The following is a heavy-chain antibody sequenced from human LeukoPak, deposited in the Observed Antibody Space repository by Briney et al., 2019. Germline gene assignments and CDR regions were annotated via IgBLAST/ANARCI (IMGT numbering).Heavy chain of an antibody. CDR2: IYYSGST. D-gene: IGHD1-26*01. CDR3: ARHPSGSYSYYFDY. V-gene: IGHV4-59*01. J-gene: IGHJ4*02. Sequence: PSETLSLTCIASGGSISSYFWSWIRQPPGKGLEWIGYIYYSGSTNYNPSLKSRVTISVDTSRNQFSLRLSSVTSADTAVYYCARHPSGSYSYYFDYWGQGTLVTVSS. CDR1: GGSISSYF.